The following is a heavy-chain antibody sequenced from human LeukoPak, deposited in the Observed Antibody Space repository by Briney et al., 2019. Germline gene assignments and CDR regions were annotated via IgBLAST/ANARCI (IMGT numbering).Heavy chain of an antibody. V-gene: IGHV4-61*02. CDR2: IYTSGST. CDR1: GGSISSGSYY. J-gene: IGHJ6*02. D-gene: IGHD1-1*01. Sequence: SQTLSLTCTVSGGSISSGSYYWSWIRQPAGKGLEWIGRIYTSGSTNYNPSLKSRVTMSVDTSKNQFSLKLSSVTAADTAVYYCARGTDYYYYGMDVWGQGTTVTVSS. CDR3: ARGTDYYYYGMDV.